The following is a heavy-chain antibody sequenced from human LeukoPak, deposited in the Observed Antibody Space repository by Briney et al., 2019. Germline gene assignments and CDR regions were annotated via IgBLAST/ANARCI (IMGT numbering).Heavy chain of an antibody. CDR1: GFTFSSYA. V-gene: IGHV3-23*01. J-gene: IGHJ4*02. Sequence: GGSLRLSCAASGFTFSSYAMSWVRQAPGKGLEWVPAISGSGGSTYYADSVKGRFTISRDNSKNTLYLRMNSLRAEDTAVYYCAKGVLMGDDAGLFDYWGQGTLVTVSS. CDR3: AKGVLMGDDAGLFDY. D-gene: IGHD3-16*01. CDR2: ISGSGGST.